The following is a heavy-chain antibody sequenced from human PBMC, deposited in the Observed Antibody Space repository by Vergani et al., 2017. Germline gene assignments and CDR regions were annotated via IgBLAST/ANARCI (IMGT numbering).Heavy chain of an antibody. V-gene: IGHV4-39*07. CDR3: ASSYSSGWYVHHSGPPXFDY. D-gene: IGHD6-19*01. CDR2: IYYSGST. J-gene: IGHJ4*02. CDR1: GGSISSSSYY. Sequence: QLQLQESGPGLVKPSETLSLTCTVSGGSISSSSYYWGWIRQPPGKGLEWIGGIYYSGSTYYNPSLKSRVTISVDTSKNQFSLKLGSVTAADTAVYYCASSYSSGWYVHHSGPPXFDYWGQGTLVTVSS.